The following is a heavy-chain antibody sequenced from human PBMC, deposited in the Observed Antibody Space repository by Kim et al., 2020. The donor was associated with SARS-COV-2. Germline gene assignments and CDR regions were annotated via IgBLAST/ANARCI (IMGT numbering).Heavy chain of an antibody. CDR3: ARDGGYDSNYYYGMDV. D-gene: IGHD5-12*01. J-gene: IGHJ6*02. Sequence: SGKGRFTLSRDNSKNTLYLQMSSLRAEDTAVYYCARDGGYDSNYYYGMDVWGLGTTVTVSS. V-gene: IGHV3-30*07.